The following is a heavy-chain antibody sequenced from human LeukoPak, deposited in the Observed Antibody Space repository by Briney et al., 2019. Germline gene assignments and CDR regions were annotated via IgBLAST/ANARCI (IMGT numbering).Heavy chain of an antibody. D-gene: IGHD1-26*01. J-gene: IGHJ4*02. Sequence: SETLSLTCAVSGGSITTTNWWSWVRQPPGKGLEWIGEVHLSGATNYNLSLESRVSMSIDKSKNHLSLEVTSVTAADTAIYYCTRESGAFSPFGFWGQGILVTVSS. CDR2: VHLSGAT. CDR3: TRESGAFSPFGF. V-gene: IGHV4-4*02. CDR1: GGSITTTNW.